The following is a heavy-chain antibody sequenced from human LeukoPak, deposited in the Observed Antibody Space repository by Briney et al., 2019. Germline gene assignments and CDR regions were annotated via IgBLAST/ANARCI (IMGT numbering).Heavy chain of an antibody. D-gene: IGHD3-22*01. J-gene: IGHJ4*02. CDR1: GFTIRSNY. Sequence: PGGSLRLSCTASGFTIRSNYMSWVRQAPGKGLEWVSVIYSGGSTYYADSVKGRFTISRDNSKNALYLQMDTLRAEDTAVYYCARVAYYYDSDGYYPFDYWGQGTLVTVSS. CDR3: ARVAYYYDSDGYYPFDY. CDR2: IYSGGST. V-gene: IGHV3-53*01.